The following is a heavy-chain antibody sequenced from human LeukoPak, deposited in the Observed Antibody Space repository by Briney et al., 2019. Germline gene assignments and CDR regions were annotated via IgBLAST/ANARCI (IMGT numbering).Heavy chain of an antibody. J-gene: IGHJ4*02. CDR1: GFTFSSYA. D-gene: IGHD4-17*01. CDR2: ISYDGSNK. Sequence: GGSLRLSCAASGFTFSSYAMHWVRQAPGKGLEWVAVISYDGSNKYYADSVKGRSTISRDNSKNTLYLQMNSLRAEDTAVYYCAKDRLPGDYVPQDYWGQGTLVTVSS. CDR3: AKDRLPGDYVPQDY. V-gene: IGHV3-30-3*01.